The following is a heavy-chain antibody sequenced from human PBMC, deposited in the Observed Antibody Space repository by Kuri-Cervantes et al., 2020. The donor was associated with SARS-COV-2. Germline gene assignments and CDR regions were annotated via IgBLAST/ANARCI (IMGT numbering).Heavy chain of an antibody. Sequence: GESPKISCAASGFTFSSYSMNWVRQAPGKGLEWVAVISYDGSNKYYADSVKGRFTISRDNSKNTLYLQMNSLRAEDTAVYYCARERTTVTHQYYYYGMDVWGQGTTVTVSS. CDR1: GFTFSSYS. CDR3: ARERTTVTHQYYYYGMDV. V-gene: IGHV3-30*03. D-gene: IGHD4-11*01. CDR2: ISYDGSNK. J-gene: IGHJ6*02.